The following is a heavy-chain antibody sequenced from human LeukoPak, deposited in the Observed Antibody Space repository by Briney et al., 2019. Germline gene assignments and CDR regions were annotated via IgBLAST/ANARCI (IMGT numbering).Heavy chain of an antibody. D-gene: IGHD3-22*01. V-gene: IGHV3-48*03. J-gene: IGHJ4*02. Sequence: LSGGSLRLSCAASGYTFSNYEMNWVRQAPGKGLEWVSYISSSGSTIYYADSVKGRFTISRYNAKNSIYLQMNSLRAEDTAVYYCARDLGYYYDSSGGYWGQGTLVTVSS. CDR3: ARDLGYYYDSSGGY. CDR1: GYTFSNYE. CDR2: ISSSGSTI.